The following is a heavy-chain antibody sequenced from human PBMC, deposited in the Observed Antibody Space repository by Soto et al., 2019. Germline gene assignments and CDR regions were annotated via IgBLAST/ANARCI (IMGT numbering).Heavy chain of an antibody. CDR1: GFTFRSYA. CDR2: ISESGGKT. Sequence: EGQLLESGGGLVQPGGSLRLSCVASGFTFRSYAMAWVRQAPGKGLEWVSGISESGGKTNYAESVRGRFSISRDNSRNTLSLLMNNVTAEDTAIYYCAKDRATIFGVVWKYGMDVWGQGNTVSVSS. J-gene: IGHJ6*02. D-gene: IGHD3-3*01. V-gene: IGHV3-23*01. CDR3: AKDRATIFGVVWKYGMDV.